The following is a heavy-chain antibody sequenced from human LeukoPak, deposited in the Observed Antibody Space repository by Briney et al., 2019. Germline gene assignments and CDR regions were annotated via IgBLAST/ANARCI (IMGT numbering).Heavy chain of an antibody. CDR3: VRELPPVVQYYFDY. Sequence: PGGSLRLSCAASEGIHWVRQATGKGRAGVAGIWYDGSNKYYADCVECRFTISRDNSRNKLYLQMNSLRAEDTAVYYCVRELPPVVQYYFDYWGPGTLVTVSS. J-gene: IGHJ4*02. CDR1: EG. V-gene: IGHV3-33*01. CDR2: IWYDGSNK. D-gene: IGHD3-22*01.